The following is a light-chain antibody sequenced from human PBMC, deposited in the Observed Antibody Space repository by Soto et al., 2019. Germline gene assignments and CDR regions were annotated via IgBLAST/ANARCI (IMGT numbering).Light chain of an antibody. CDR1: QSISSW. V-gene: IGKV1-5*03. Sequence: DIQMTQSPSTLSASVGDRVTITCRASQSISSWLAWYQQKPGKAPKLLIYKASSLKSGVPSRFSGSGSGTEFTLTISGPQPDDFATYYCQQYGSYRRTFGQGTKVEIK. CDR2: KAS. CDR3: QQYGSYRRT. J-gene: IGKJ1*01.